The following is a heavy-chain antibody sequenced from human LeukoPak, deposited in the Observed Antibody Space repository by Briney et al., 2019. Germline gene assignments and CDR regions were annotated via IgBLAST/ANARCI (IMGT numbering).Heavy chain of an antibody. J-gene: IGHJ4*02. CDR3: ARVRITIFGVVLDY. Sequence: GGSLRLSCAASGFTFSSYWMSWVRQAPGKGLEWVANIKQDGSEKYYVDSVKGRFTISRDNAKNSLYLQMNSLRAEDTAVYYCARVRITIFGVVLDYWGQGALVTVSS. CDR2: IKQDGSEK. V-gene: IGHV3-7*04. D-gene: IGHD3-3*01. CDR1: GFTFSSYW.